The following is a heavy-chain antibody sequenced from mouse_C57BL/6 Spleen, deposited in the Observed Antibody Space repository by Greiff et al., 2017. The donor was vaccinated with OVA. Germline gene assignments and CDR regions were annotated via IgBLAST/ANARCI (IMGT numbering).Heavy chain of an antibody. J-gene: IGHJ4*01. Sequence: ESGPGLVKPSQSLSLTCSVTGYSITSGYYWNWIRQFPGNKLEWMGYISYDGSNNYNPSLKNRISITRDTSKNQFFLKLNSVTTEDTATYYCARDIHPYYAMDYWGQGTSVTVSS. V-gene: IGHV3-6*01. CDR1: GYSITSGYY. CDR3: ARDIHPYYAMDY. CDR2: ISYDGSN.